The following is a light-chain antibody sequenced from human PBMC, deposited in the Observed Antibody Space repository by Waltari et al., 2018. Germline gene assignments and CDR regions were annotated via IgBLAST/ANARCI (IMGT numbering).Light chain of an antibody. CDR3: QSYDSRLSAGV. CDR1: SNHIRAGYD. V-gene: IGLV1-40*01. Sequence: QSVLTHPPSVSGAPRKTITIPCTVSSNHIRAGYDVHSYRHLPEPAPKLLIYGKSNRPSGVPDRFSASKSGASASLAITGLQAEDEADYYCQSYDSRLSAGVFGGGTQLTVL. CDR2: GKS. J-gene: IGLJ3*02.